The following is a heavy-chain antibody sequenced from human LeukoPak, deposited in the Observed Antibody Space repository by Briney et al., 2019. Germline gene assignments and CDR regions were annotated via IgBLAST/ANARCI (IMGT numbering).Heavy chain of an antibody. CDR1: GFSFSTYW. CDR2: IKQDGREK. V-gene: IGHV3-7*01. CDR3: ARGKDWFDS. Sequence: PGGSLRLSCAASGFSFSTYWMTWVRLAPGKGLERVANIKQDGREKNYVDSVKGRFTISRDNAKNSLYLQMNSLRVEDTAVYYCARGKDWFDSWGQGILVTASS. J-gene: IGHJ5*01.